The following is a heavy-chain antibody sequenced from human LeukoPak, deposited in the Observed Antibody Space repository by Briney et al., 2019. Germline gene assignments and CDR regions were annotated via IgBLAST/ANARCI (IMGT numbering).Heavy chain of an antibody. J-gene: IGHJ4*02. CDR3: VREGNELLSKNFDY. CDR2: INPHSGGT. Sequence: ASVKVSCKASGFTFTGYYIHWVRQAPGQGLEWMGYINPHSGGTNSPQKFQGRVTMTTDTSISAAYMELSSLISDDTAMYYCVREGNELLSKNFDYWGQGTLVTISS. D-gene: IGHD2-21*02. V-gene: IGHV1-2*02. CDR1: GFTFTGYY.